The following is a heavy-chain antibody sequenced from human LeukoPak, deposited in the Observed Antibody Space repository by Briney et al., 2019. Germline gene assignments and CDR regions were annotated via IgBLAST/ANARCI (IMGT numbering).Heavy chain of an antibody. J-gene: IGHJ4*02. CDR2: ISYDGSDK. V-gene: IGHV3-30*18. D-gene: IGHD3-22*01. CDR3: AKDRNDSPFY. CDR1: GFTFSSYG. Sequence: PGRSLRLSCAASGFTFSSYGMHWVRQVPGKGLEWVAVISYDGSDKYYADSVKGRFTISRDNSKNTLYLQMNSLRAEDTAVYYCAKDRNDSPFYWGQGTLVTVSS.